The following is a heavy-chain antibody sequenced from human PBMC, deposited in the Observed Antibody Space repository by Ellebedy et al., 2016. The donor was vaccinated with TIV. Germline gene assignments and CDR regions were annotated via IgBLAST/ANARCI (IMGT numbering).Heavy chain of an antibody. D-gene: IGHD6-19*01. Sequence: SETLSLXCTVSGGSISSSSYYWGWIRQPPGKGLEWIGSIYYSGSTYYNPSLKSRVTISVDTSKNQFSLKLSSVTAADTAVYYCARHPIAVAGSADYWGQGTLVTVSS. J-gene: IGHJ4*02. V-gene: IGHV4-39*01. CDR3: ARHPIAVAGSADY. CDR2: IYYSGST. CDR1: GGSISSSSYY.